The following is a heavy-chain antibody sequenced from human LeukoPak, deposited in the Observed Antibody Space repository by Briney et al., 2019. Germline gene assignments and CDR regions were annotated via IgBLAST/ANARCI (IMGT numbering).Heavy chain of an antibody. J-gene: IGHJ4*02. D-gene: IGHD1-1*01. CDR1: AGSISSYF. V-gene: IGHV4-59*01. CDR2: IYFTGST. CDR3: ARVWKGALDY. Sequence: PSETLSLTCTISAGSISSYFWSWIRQPPGKGLEWIGYIYFTGSTNYNPSLKSRVTMSVDTSKNQFSLKLNSVTAADTAVYYCARVWKGALDYWGQGTLVTVSS.